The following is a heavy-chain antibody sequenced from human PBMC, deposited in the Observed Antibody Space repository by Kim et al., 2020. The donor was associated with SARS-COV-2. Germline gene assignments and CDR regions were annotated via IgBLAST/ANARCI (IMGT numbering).Heavy chain of an antibody. Sequence: ASVKVSCKASGYTFTSYGISWVRQAPGQGLEWMGWISAYNGNTNYAQKLQGRVTMTTDTSTSTAYMELRSLRSDDTAVYYCARDTDIVVVPAAIPPLSYYYYYGMDVWGQGTTVTVSS. D-gene: IGHD2-2*01. J-gene: IGHJ6*02. CDR3: ARDTDIVVVPAAIPPLSYYYYYGMDV. V-gene: IGHV1-18*01. CDR1: GYTFTSYG. CDR2: ISAYNGNT.